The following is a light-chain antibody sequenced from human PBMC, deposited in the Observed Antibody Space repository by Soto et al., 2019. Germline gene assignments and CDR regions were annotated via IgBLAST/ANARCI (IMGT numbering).Light chain of an antibody. CDR3: LQDYSSPIT. CDR1: QGIGNA. CDR2: AAS. Sequence: AIQMTQSPSSLSASVGDRVTISCRASQGIGNALGWYQQKPGKAPKLLIYAASILQTGVPSRFSGSGSGSAFSLTITSLQPEDFATYYCLQDYSSPITFGQGTRLEIK. V-gene: IGKV1-6*01. J-gene: IGKJ5*01.